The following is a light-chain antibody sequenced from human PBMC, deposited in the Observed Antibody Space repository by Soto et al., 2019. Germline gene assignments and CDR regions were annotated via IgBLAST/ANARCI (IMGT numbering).Light chain of an antibody. CDR3: SSYTTSSTI. CDR1: SSDVGVYKY. V-gene: IGLV2-14*01. Sequence: QSVLTQPASVSGSPGQSITISCTGTSSDVGVYKYVSWYQQHPGKAPKLIIYDVTSRPSGVSNRFSGSKSVNTASLTISGLQAEDEADYYCSSYTTSSTIFGGGTKLTVL. CDR2: DVT. J-gene: IGLJ2*01.